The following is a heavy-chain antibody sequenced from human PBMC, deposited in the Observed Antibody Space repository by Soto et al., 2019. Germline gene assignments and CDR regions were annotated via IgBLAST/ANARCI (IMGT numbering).Heavy chain of an antibody. CDR3: ARQQPHYYDSSGNLDY. D-gene: IGHD3-22*01. Sequence: PGESLKISCKGSGYSFTSYWIGWVRQMPGKGLEWMGIIYPGDSDTRYSPSFQGQVTISADKSISTAYLQWGSLKASDTAMYYCARQQPHYYDSSGNLDYWGQGTLVTVSS. J-gene: IGHJ4*02. CDR2: IYPGDSDT. V-gene: IGHV5-51*01. CDR1: GYSFTSYW.